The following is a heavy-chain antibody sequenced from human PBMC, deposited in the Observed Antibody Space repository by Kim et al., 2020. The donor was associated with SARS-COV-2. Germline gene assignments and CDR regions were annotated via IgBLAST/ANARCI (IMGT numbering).Heavy chain of an antibody. D-gene: IGHD6-13*01. CDR3: ALLSIPGYSSSWKAEYFQH. Sequence: GGSLRLSCAASGFTFSSYAMSWVRQAPGKGLEWVSAISGSGGSTYYADSVKGRFTISRDNSKNTPYLQMNSLRAEDTAVYYCALLSIPGYSSSWKAEYFQHWGQGTLVTVSS. CDR2: ISGSGGST. V-gene: IGHV3-23*01. CDR1: GFTFSSYA. J-gene: IGHJ1*01.